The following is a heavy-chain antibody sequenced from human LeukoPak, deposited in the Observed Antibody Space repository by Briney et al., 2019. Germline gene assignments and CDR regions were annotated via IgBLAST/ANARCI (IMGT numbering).Heavy chain of an antibody. D-gene: IGHD3-10*01. CDR1: GFTVSSNY. J-gene: IGHJ4*02. CDR3: AKHGSGSLFYFDY. CDR2: ISGTGYNT. Sequence: GGSLRLSCAASGFTVSSNYMSWVRQAPGKGLEWVSGISGTGYNTYYADSVKGRFTISRDNSKNTLYLQMNSLGAEDTAVYYCAKHGSGSLFYFDYWGQRTLVTVSS. V-gene: IGHV3-23*01.